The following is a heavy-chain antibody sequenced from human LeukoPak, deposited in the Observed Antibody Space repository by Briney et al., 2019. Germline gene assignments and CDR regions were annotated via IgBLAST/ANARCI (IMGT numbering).Heavy chain of an antibody. CDR3: AREGYSSGWFRL. Sequence: GGSPRLSCAASGFTFSSYGMHWVRQAPGKGLEWVAVISYDGSNKYYADSVKGRFTISRDDSKNMVYLQMNSLRAEDTAVYFCAREGYSSGWFRLWGQGTLVTVSS. CDR2: ISYDGSNK. V-gene: IGHV3-30*03. CDR1: GFTFSSYG. D-gene: IGHD6-19*01. J-gene: IGHJ4*02.